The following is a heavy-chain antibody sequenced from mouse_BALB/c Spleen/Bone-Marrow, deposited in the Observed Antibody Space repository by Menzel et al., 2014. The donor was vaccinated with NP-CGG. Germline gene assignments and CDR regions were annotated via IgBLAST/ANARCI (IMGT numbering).Heavy chain of an antibody. CDR1: GFTFSSFG. V-gene: IGHV5-17*02. CDR2: ISSGSNTI. D-gene: IGHD2-4*01. Sequence: VQGVESGGGLVQPGGSRKLSCAASGFTFSSFGMHWIRQAPEKGLEWVAYISSGSNTIYYEDTVKGRFTISRDNPKNTLFLQMTSLRAEDTAMYYCARRGTMITAGPFAYWGQGTLVTVSA. CDR3: ARRGTMITAGPFAY. J-gene: IGHJ3*01.